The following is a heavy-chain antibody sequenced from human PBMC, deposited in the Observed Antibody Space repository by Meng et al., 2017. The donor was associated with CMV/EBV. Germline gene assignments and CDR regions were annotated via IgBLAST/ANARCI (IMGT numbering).Heavy chain of an antibody. J-gene: IGHJ5*02. CDR1: GFSLSPSGVG. Sequence: ITLQASGPTLLKPTQTLTLPCTFSGFSLSPSGVGVGWIRSPPGKALEWLALIYWDDDKRYSPSLKSRLTITKDTSKNQVVLTMTNMDPVDTATYYCAHQLRYFDWVNNWFDPWGQGTLVTVSS. CDR3: AHQLRYFDWVNNWFDP. D-gene: IGHD3-9*01. V-gene: IGHV2-5*02. CDR2: IYWDDDK.